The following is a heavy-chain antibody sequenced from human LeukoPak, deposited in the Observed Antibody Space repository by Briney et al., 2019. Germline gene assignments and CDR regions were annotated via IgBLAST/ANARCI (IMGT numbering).Heavy chain of an antibody. J-gene: IGHJ4*02. CDR1: RGSISSGDYY. D-gene: IGHD6-19*01. CDR2: IYYSGST. Sequence: SQTLSLTCTVSRGSISSGDYYWSWIRQPPGKGLEWIGYIYYSGSTYYNPSLRSRVTISVDTSQNQFSLKLSSVTAADTGVYYCARVGTGYSSAPVDSWGQGTLVTVSS. CDR3: ARVGTGYSSAPVDS. V-gene: IGHV4-30-4*08.